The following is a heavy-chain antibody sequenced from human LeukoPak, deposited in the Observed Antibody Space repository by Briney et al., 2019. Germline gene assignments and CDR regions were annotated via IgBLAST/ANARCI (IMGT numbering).Heavy chain of an antibody. CDR3: AREGRVGATLYYFDY. CDR2: VAYDGNNK. D-gene: IGHD1-26*01. V-gene: IGHV3-30-3*01. CDR1: GFTFSSYA. J-gene: IGHJ4*02. Sequence: GGSLRLSCAASGFTFSSYAMHWVRQAPGKGLEWVAVVAYDGNNKYSAEALKGRFTISRDNAKNSLYLQMNSLRAEDTAVYYCAREGRVGATLYYFDYWGQGTLVTVSS.